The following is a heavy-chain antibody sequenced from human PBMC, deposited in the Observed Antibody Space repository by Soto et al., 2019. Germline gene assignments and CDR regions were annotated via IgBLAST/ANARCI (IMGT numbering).Heavy chain of an antibody. J-gene: IGHJ3*02. Sequence: PGESLKISCKGSGYSFTSYWIGWVRQMPGKGLEWMGIIYPGDSDTRYSPSFQGQVTISADKSISTAYLQWSSLKASDTAMYYCARLDYYDSSGYYGVHALDIWGQGTMVTVSS. CDR2: IYPGDSDT. CDR1: GYSFTSYW. CDR3: ARLDYYDSSGYYGVHALDI. V-gene: IGHV5-51*01. D-gene: IGHD3-22*01.